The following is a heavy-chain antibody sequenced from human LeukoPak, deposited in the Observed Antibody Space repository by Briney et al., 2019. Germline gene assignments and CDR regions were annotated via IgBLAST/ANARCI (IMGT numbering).Heavy chain of an antibody. Sequence: ASVKVSCKVSGYTLTELSMHWVRQAPGKGLEWMGGFDPEDGVTNYAQKFQGRVTMTADTSTDTAYMELSSLRSEDTAVYYCATGPRITMVRGVICDYRGQGTLVTVSP. CDR1: GYTLTELS. CDR3: ATGPRITMVRGVICDY. CDR2: FDPEDGVT. J-gene: IGHJ4*02. V-gene: IGHV1-24*01. D-gene: IGHD3-10*01.